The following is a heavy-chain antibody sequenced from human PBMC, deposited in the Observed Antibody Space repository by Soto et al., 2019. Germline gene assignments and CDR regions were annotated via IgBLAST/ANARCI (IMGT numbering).Heavy chain of an antibody. CDR1: RCSVSNDDG. CDR3: ASHIIGEEQRLVLFFDY. J-gene: IGHJ4*02. Sequence: SETLSLSWAVSRCSVSNDDGWGWVRPPPGKRLEWIGEIHHGGSTNYNPSLKSRVTISVDTSKNQFSLKLSSVTAADTAVYYCASHIIGEEQRLVLFFDYWGQGTLVTVSS. V-gene: IGHV4-4*02. D-gene: IGHD6-13*01. CDR2: IHHGGST.